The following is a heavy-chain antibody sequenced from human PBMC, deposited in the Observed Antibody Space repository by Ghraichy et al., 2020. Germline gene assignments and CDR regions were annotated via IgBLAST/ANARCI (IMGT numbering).Heavy chain of an antibody. V-gene: IGHV1-69*13. CDR2: IIPIFGTA. CDR1: GGTFSSYA. Sequence: SVKVSCKASGGTFSSYAISWVRQAPGQGLEWMGGIIPIFGTANYAQKFQGRVTITADESTSTAYMELSSLRSEDTAVYYCARDSSGDYYDSSGNDYWGQGTLVTVSS. D-gene: IGHD3-22*01. J-gene: IGHJ4*02. CDR3: ARDSSGDYYDSSGNDY.